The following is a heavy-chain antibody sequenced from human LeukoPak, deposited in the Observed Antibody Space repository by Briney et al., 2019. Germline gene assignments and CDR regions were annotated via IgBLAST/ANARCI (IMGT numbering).Heavy chain of an antibody. D-gene: IGHD6-13*01. CDR1: GSTFSSYW. J-gene: IGHJ5*02. Sequence: GGSLRLSCAASGSTFSSYWMSWVRQAPGKGLEWVANIKQDGSEKYYVDSVKGRFTISRDNAKNSLYLQMNSLRAEDTAVYYCARDGTYSSSWANWFDPWGQGTLVTVSS. CDR2: IKQDGSEK. CDR3: ARDGTYSSSWANWFDP. V-gene: IGHV3-7*01.